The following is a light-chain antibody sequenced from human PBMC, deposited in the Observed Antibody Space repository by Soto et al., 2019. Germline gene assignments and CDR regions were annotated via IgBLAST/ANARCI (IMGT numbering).Light chain of an antibody. CDR1: SSNIGSNT. Sequence: QSVLTQPPSASGTPGQRVTISCSGSSSNIGSNTVNWYQQLPGTAPNLLLYSNNQRPSGVPDRFSGSKSGTSASLAISGLQSEDEDDDYCAPWDDSLNAYVVFGGGTQLTVL. CDR3: APWDDSLNAYVV. CDR2: SNN. V-gene: IGLV1-44*01. J-gene: IGLJ2*01.